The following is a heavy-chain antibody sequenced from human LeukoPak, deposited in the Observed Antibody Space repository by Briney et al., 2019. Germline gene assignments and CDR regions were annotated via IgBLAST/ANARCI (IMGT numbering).Heavy chain of an antibody. J-gene: IGHJ4*02. D-gene: IGHD5-24*01. V-gene: IGHV3-21*01. CDR1: GFTFISYS. CDR3: AREGRDGYNYNY. Sequence: GGALRLSCAASGFTFISYSMNWVRPAPGKGLEWVSSISSSSSYIYYADSVKGRFTISRDNAKNSLYLQMNSLRAEDTAVYYCAREGRDGYNYNYWGQGTLVTVSS. CDR2: ISSSSSYI.